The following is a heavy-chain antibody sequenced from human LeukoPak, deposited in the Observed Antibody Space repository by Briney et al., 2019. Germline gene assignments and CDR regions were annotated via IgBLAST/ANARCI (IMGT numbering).Heavy chain of an antibody. D-gene: IGHD3-10*01. V-gene: IGHV2-5*01. CDR1: GFSLRSREVG. J-gene: IGHJ4*02. CDR2: IYWNDDK. Sequence: SGPTLVKPTQTLTLTCTFSGFSLRSREVGVAWIRQPPGKALERLVFIYWNDDKRYSPSLKNRLTITKDTSKNQVVLTMTNMDPVDTATYYCARSRGFGSDFDYWGQGTLVTVSS. CDR3: ARSRGFGSDFDY.